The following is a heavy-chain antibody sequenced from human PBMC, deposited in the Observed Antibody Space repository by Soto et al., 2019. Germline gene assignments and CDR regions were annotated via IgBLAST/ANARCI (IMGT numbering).Heavy chain of an antibody. D-gene: IGHD2-15*01. CDR3: VRDCSGGGCYSDYGMDV. CDR2: IYSSGST. Sequence: QVQLQESGPGLVKPSETLSLTCTVSGDSIRNFYWSWIRQPAGKGLEWIGRIYSSGSTDYNASLKRRVSMTVDRSNHQFFVRLTSVTAEDTAVYYCVRDCSGGGCYSDYGMDVWGQGTTVTVSS. V-gene: IGHV4-4*07. CDR1: GDSIRNFY. J-gene: IGHJ6*02.